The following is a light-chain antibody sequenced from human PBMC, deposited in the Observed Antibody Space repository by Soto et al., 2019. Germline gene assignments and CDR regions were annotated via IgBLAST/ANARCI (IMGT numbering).Light chain of an antibody. CDR3: SSYTSSFLYV. J-gene: IGLJ1*01. V-gene: IGLV2-14*01. CDR1: SSDVGGYNY. CDR2: EVS. Sequence: QSALTQPASVSGSPGQSITISCTGTSSDVGGYNYVSWYQQHPGKAPKLMIYEVSSRPSGVSNRFSGSKSGNTASLTISGLQAEDEGDYYCSSYTSSFLYVFGTGTKVTVL.